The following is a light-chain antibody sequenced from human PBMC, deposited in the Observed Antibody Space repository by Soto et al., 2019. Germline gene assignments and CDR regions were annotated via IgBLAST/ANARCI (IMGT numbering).Light chain of an antibody. CDR3: QQYNNWPPWT. J-gene: IGKJ1*01. CDR2: DAS. CDR1: QSFSTN. Sequence: ILMTQSPATLSVSPGERATLSCSASQSFSTNLAWYQQKPGQAPRLLIYDASTRATGIPARFSGSWSGTEFTLTISGLQSEDFAGYYCQQYNNWPPWTVGQGTKVEIK. V-gene: IGKV3-15*01.